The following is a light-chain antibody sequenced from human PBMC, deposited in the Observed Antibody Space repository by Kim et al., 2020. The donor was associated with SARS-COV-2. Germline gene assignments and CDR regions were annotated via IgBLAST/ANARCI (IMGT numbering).Light chain of an antibody. V-gene: IGKV3D-15*01. CDR3: QQYNDWCT. CDR2: DAS. CDR1: QSIASN. Sequence: EIVMTQSPATLSVSPGERATLSRRASQSIASNLAWFQQKPGQPPRLLIFDASTRATGIPARFSGSGSGTEFTLTISSLQSEDFAVYYCQQYNDWCTFGQGTKVDIK. J-gene: IGKJ1*01.